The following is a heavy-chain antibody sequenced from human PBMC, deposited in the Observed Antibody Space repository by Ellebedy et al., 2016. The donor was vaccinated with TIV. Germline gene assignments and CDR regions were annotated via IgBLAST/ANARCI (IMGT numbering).Heavy chain of an antibody. CDR1: GFTFSHFW. CDR3: AGPAAIGTKTFDY. J-gene: IGHJ4*02. Sequence: GESLKISCAASGFTFSHFWMIWVRQAPGKGLEWVANIKEAGINKSYVDSGKGLFTISRDNAKNSLSLQMTSLRAEDTAVYYCAGPAAIGTKTFDYWGQGTLVTVSS. V-gene: IGHV3-7*01. CDR2: IKEAGINK. D-gene: IGHD2-2*01.